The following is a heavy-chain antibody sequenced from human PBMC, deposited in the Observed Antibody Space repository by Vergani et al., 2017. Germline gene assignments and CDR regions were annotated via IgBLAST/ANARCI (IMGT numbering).Heavy chain of an antibody. CDR1: GFTFSDFS. Sequence: VEAGGGLVKPGGSLRLSCAASGFTFSDFSMSWVRQAPGKGLEWVAFIGSSGPYINYADSVKGRFIISRDNTNNSLFLQLRSLRAEDAAVYYCAREYCSSTSCYPNYYYGMDVWGQGTTVTVSS. CDR3: AREYCSSTSCYPNYYYGMDV. D-gene: IGHD2-2*01. CDR2: IGSSGPYI. V-gene: IGHV3-21*06. J-gene: IGHJ6*02.